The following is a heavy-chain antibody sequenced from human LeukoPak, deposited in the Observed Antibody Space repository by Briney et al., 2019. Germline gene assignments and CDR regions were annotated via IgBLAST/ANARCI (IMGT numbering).Heavy chain of an antibody. D-gene: IGHD2-15*01. CDR2: ISYDGNDK. CDR3: AKGGYCSGGSCYPMDV. Sequence: GRSLRLSCAASGFTFNNYAMHWVRQAPGKGLEWVAVISYDGNDKKYADSVKGRFTISRDNSRNTLYLQMNSLRAEDTAVYYCAKGGYCSGGSCYPMDVWGQGTTVTVSS. V-gene: IGHV3-30-3*01. CDR1: GFTFNNYA. J-gene: IGHJ6*02.